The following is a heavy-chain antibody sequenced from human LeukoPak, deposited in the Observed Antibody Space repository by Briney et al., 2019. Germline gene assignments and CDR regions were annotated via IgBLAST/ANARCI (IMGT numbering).Heavy chain of an antibody. J-gene: IGHJ4*02. CDR1: GFIFSSYG. CDR3: AKDSLRERIVGSTTRGVNDY. Sequence: GGSLRLSCAASGFIFSSYGMHWVRQAPGKGLEWVAFIRYDGRNKYYADSVKGRFTISRDNSKNTLYLQMNSLRGEDTAVYYCAKDSLRERIVGSTTRGVNDYWGQGTLVTVSS. D-gene: IGHD1-26*01. V-gene: IGHV3-30*02. CDR2: IRYDGRNK.